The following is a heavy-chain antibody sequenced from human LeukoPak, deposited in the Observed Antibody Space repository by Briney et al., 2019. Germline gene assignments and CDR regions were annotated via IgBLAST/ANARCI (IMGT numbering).Heavy chain of an antibody. CDR1: GFTITDHH. J-gene: IGHJ5*02. CDR3: AGDRPHNWFDP. Sequence: GGSLRLSCAASGFTITDHHMDWVRQAPGKGLEWVSRIDNDGSGTVYADSVKGRFTVFRDNAKNTLFLQMNSLRAEDTAVYYCAGDRPHNWFDPWGQGTLVTVSS. V-gene: IGHV3-74*01. CDR2: IDNDGSGT.